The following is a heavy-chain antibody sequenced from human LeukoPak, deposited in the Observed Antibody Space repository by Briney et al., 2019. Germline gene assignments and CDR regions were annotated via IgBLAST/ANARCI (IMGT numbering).Heavy chain of an antibody. Sequence: GGSLRLSCAASGFIFSSYSMNWVRQAPGRGLEWVSSISTISSYIYYADSVKGRFTISRDNAENSLYLQMNSLRAEDTAVYYCARDKYDFSNWFDPWGQGTLVTVSS. CDR2: ISTISSYI. J-gene: IGHJ5*02. CDR1: GFIFSSYS. V-gene: IGHV3-21*01. CDR3: ARDKYDFSNWFDP. D-gene: IGHD3-3*01.